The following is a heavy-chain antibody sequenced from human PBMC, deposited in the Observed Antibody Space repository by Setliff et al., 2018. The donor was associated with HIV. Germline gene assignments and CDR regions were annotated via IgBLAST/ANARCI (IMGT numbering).Heavy chain of an antibody. Sequence: ASVKVSCKASGYTFTGYFLHWVRQAPGQGLEYMGWINPNSSSTNYAQKFQGRVTMTRDTSINTVYLELRRLNSDDTATYFCVTSPGSFTSVDETEAGDYWGQGTLVTVSS. CDR3: VTSPGSFTSVDETEAGDY. V-gene: IGHV1-2*02. CDR1: GYTFTGYF. D-gene: IGHD6-25*01. J-gene: IGHJ4*02. CDR2: INPNSSST.